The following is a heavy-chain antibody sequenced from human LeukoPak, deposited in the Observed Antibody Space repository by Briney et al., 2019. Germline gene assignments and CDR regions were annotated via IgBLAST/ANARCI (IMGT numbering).Heavy chain of an antibody. J-gene: IGHJ4*02. Sequence: PSETLSLTCTVSGGSISSYYWSWIRQPAGKGLEWIGRIYTSGSTNYNPSLKSRVTMSVDTSKNQFSLKLSSVTAADTAVYYCARAEEGYCSSTSCYRGQYYFDYWGQGTLVTVSS. CDR1: GGSISSYY. D-gene: IGHD2-2*02. V-gene: IGHV4-4*07. CDR3: ARAEEGYCSSTSCYRGQYYFDY. CDR2: IYTSGST.